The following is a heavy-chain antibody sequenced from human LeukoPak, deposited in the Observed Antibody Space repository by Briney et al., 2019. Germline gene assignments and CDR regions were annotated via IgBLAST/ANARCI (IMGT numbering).Heavy chain of an antibody. CDR1: GGSISNFH. D-gene: IGHD3-22*01. CDR3: ASDAFYDSGGYYYY. J-gene: IGHJ4*02. Sequence: SETLSLTCTVSGGSISNFHWSWIRQPAGKGLEWIGRISTSGNTDYNPYLKSRVTMSVDTSKKQFSLKLSSVTAADTAVYYCASDAFYDSGGYYYYWGQGTLVTVSS. CDR2: ISTSGNT. V-gene: IGHV4-4*07.